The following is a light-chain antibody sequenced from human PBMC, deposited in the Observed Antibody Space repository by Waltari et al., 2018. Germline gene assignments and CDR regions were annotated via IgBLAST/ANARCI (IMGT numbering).Light chain of an antibody. J-gene: IGLJ3*02. CDR3: NSYTGSSSWV. V-gene: IGLV2-14*01. CDR2: DVS. CDR1: SRDVGFSNY. Sequence: QSALPQPASVSGSPGQSIPTPCTGTSRDVGFSNYFSWYQQHPGKAPKLIIYDVSERPSGVSDRFSGSKSGNTASLTISGLQAEDEADYYCNSYTGSSSWVFGGGTKLTVL.